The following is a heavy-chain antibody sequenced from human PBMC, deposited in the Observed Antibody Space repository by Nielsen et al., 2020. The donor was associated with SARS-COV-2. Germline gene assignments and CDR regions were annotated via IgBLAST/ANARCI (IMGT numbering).Heavy chain of an antibody. CDR2: IDWDDDK. D-gene: IGHD3-10*01. CDR1: GFSLSTSGMC. CDR3: ARSTRGFGLNWFDP. V-gene: IGHV2-70*01. Sequence: SGPTLEKPTQTLTLTCTFSGFSLSTSGMCVSWIRQPPGKALEWLALIDWDDDKYYSTSLKTRLTISKDTSKNQVVLTMTNMDPVDTATYYCARSTRGFGLNWFDPWGQGTLVTVSS. J-gene: IGHJ5*02.